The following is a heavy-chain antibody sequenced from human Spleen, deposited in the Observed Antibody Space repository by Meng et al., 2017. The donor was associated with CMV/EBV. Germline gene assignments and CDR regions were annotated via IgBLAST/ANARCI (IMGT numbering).Heavy chain of an antibody. CDR1: SFSFSSSY. J-gene: IGHJ4*02. Sequence: DVEHVESGGAVLQPAGAIMFFACAASFSFSSSYWSWVRQAPGEGLEWFTVINSGSSTNYADSVQGRFTISRDNSKNTLYLQMNSLRAEDTAVYYCARDYGNGWYGNDYWGQGTLVTVSS. D-gene: IGHD6-19*01. V-gene: IGHV3-53*01. CDR2: INSGSST. CDR3: ARDYGNGWYGNDY.